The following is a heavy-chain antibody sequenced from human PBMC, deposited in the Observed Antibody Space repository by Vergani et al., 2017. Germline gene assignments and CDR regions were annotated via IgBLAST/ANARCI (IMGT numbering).Heavy chain of an antibody. CDR2: IRYDGSNK. D-gene: IGHD3-22*01. CDR1: GFTFSSYG. J-gene: IGHJ3*02. CDR3: AKAGDYYDSRDNAFDI. V-gene: IGHV3-30*02. Sequence: QVQLVESGGGVVQPGGSLRLSCAASGFTFSSYGMHWVRQAPGKGLEWVAFIRYDGSNKYYADSVKGRFTISRDNSKNTLYLQMNSLRAEDTAVYYCAKAGDYYDSRDNAFDIWGQGTMVTVSS.